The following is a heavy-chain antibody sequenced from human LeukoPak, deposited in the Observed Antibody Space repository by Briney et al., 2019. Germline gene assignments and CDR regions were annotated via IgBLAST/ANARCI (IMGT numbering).Heavy chain of an antibody. V-gene: IGHV3-9*01. CDR2: ISWNSGSI. Sequence: GGSLRLSCAASGFTFDDYAMHWVRQAPGKGLEWVSGISWNSGSIGYADSVKGRFTISRDNAKNSLYLQMTSLRAEDTALYYCPKDFYDSSGFSFDYWGQGTLVTVSS. J-gene: IGHJ4*02. CDR1: GFTFDDYA. D-gene: IGHD3-22*01. CDR3: PKDFYDSSGFSFDY.